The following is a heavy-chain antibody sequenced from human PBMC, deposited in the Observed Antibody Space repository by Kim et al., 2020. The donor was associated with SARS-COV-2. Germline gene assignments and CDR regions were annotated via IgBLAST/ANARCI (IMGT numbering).Heavy chain of an antibody. Sequence: SETLSLTCTVSGGSISSSSYYWGWIRQPPGKGLEWIGSIYYSGSTYYNPSLKSRVTISVDTSKNQFSLKLSSVTAADTAVYYCARQGKVVPAVIDYWGQGTLVTVSS. V-gene: IGHV4-39*01. D-gene: IGHD2-2*01. CDR2: IYYSGST. CDR1: GGSISSSSYY. J-gene: IGHJ4*02. CDR3: ARQGKVVPAVIDY.